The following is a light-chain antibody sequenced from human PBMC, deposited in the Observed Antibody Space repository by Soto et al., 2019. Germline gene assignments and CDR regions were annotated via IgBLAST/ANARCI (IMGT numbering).Light chain of an antibody. CDR2: DAS. CDR3: QQRSNWPPT. Sequence: EIVFTQSPATLSFSPGERATLSCRASQSINTYLAWYQQKPGQAPRLLIYDASNRATGIPARFSGSGSGTNFTLTISSLEPEDFAVYYCQQRSNWPPTFGQGTKVDIK. V-gene: IGKV3-11*01. J-gene: IGKJ1*01. CDR1: QSINTY.